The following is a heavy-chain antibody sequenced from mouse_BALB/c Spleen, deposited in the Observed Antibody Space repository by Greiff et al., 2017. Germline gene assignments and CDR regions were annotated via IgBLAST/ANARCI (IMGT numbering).Heavy chain of an antibody. CDR1: GFSLTSYG. Sequence: VQLQESGPGLVAPSQSLSITCTVSGFSLTSYGVHWVRQPPGKGLEWLGVIWAGGSTNYNSALMSRLSISKDNSKSQVFLKMNSLQTDDTAMYYCAREDYGSSPWFAYWGQGTLVTVSA. J-gene: IGHJ3*01. CDR3: AREDYGSSPWFAY. CDR2: IWAGGST. V-gene: IGHV2-9*02. D-gene: IGHD1-1*01.